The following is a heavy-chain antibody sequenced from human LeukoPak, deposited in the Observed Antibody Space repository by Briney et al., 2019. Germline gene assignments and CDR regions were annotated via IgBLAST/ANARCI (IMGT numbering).Heavy chain of an antibody. V-gene: IGHV4-61*02. D-gene: IGHD6-13*01. CDR1: GGSISSSSYY. J-gene: IGHJ4*02. CDR3: ARSRAAAGTAGFDY. Sequence: PSQTLSLTCTVSGGSISSSSYYWSWIRQPAGKGLEWIGRIYTSGSTNYNPSLKSRVTISVDTSKNQFSLKLSSVTAADTAVYYCARSRAAAGTAGFDYWGQGTLVTVSS. CDR2: IYTSGST.